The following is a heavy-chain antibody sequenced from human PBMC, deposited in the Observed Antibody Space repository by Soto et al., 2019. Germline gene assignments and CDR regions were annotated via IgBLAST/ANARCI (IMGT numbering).Heavy chain of an antibody. CDR1: GFTFSSYA. CDR2: ISYDGSNK. CDR3: ARARLDTPALDY. V-gene: IGHV3-30*09. J-gene: IGHJ4*02. D-gene: IGHD2-2*01. Sequence: QVQLVESGGSVVQPGRSLRLSCAASGFTFSSYAMHWVRQAPGKGLEWVAVISYDGSNKYYADSVKGRLAISRDNSKNTRYLQMNSLRAEDTAVYYCARARLDTPALDYWGQGTLVTVSS.